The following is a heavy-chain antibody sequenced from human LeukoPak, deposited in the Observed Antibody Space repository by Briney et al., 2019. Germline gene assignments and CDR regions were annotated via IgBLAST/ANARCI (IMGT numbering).Heavy chain of an antibody. CDR1: GGSISSYY. J-gene: IGHJ3*02. V-gene: IGHV4-59*01. Sequence: SETLSLTCTVSGGSISSYYWSWNRQPPGKGLEWIGYIYYSGSTNYNPSLKSRVTISVDTSKNQFSLKLSSVTAADTAVYYCAVYSSSWYNAFDIWGQGTMVTVSS. D-gene: IGHD6-13*01. CDR2: IYYSGST. CDR3: AVYSSSWYNAFDI.